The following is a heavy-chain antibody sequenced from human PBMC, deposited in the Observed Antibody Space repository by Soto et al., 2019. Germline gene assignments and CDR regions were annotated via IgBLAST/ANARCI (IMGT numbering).Heavy chain of an antibody. D-gene: IGHD3-22*01. CDR1: GGSISSYY. CDR2: IYYSGST. Sequence: QVQLQESGPGLVKPSETLSLTCTVSGGSISSYYWSWIRQPPGKGLEWIGYIYYSGSTNYNPSLKSRVTISVDTSKNQFSLKLSSVTAADTAVYYCARGDSSCYYDYWGQGTLVTVSS. V-gene: IGHV4-59*01. CDR3: ARGDSSCYYDY. J-gene: IGHJ4*02.